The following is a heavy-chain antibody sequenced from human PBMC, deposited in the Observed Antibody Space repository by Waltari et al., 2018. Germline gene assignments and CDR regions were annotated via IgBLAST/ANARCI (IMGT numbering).Heavy chain of an antibody. CDR1: GFTFRAYG. V-gene: IGHV3-30*02. D-gene: IGHD3-16*01. CDR2: MRSDGISK. Sequence: QIQLVESGGGVVQPGGSLRLSCVASGFTFRAYGLHRGRQAPGRGLEWVAFMRSDGISKFYADSLKGRFTISRDDSKSTLYLQLNSLSAEDTAVYYCARISGFYYDRGSLTFLHWGRGTLLTVSS. J-gene: IGHJ4*02. CDR3: ARISGFYYDRGSLTFLH.